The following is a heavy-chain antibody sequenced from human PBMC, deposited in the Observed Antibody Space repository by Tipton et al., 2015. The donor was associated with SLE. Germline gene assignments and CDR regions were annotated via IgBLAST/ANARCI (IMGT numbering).Heavy chain of an antibody. CDR3: ARESFGSFDF. Sequence: QLVQSGGEVKEPGASVKVSCKASGYTFTSRSYGFSWLRQAPGQRLEWMGWINAGAGGTKYSQDFQGRVTITRDTSATTAYMELSSLTSEDTAIYYCARESFGSFDFWGQGTRVSVSS. CDR2: INAGAGGT. D-gene: IGHD3-16*01. CDR1: GYTFTSRSYG. V-gene: IGHV1-3*03. J-gene: IGHJ4*02.